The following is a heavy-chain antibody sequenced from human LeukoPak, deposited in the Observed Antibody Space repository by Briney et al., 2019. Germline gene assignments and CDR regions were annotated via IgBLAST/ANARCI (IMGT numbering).Heavy chain of an antibody. J-gene: IGHJ4*02. CDR1: GGSISSYY. Sequence: SETLPLTCTVSGGSISSYYWSWIRQPPGKGLEWIGYIYYSGSTNYNPSLKSRVTISVDTSKNQFSLKLSSVTAADTAVYYCARVEAAEGFDYWGQGTLVTVSS. D-gene: IGHD6-13*01. CDR2: IYYSGST. CDR3: ARVEAAEGFDY. V-gene: IGHV4-59*01.